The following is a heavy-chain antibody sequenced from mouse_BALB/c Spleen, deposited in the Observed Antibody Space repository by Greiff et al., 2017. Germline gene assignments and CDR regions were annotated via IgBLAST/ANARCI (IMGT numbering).Heavy chain of an antibody. D-gene: IGHD2-3*01. CDR2: ISSGGST. V-gene: IGHV5-6-5*01. CDR3: ARGPDGYYFDY. Sequence: EVQGVESGGGLVKPGGSLKLSCAASGFTFSSYAMSRVRQTPEKRLEWVASISSGGSTYYPDSVKGRFTISRDNARNILYLQMSSLRSEDTAMYYCARGPDGYYFDYWGQGTTLTVSS. CDR1: GFTFSSYA. J-gene: IGHJ2*01.